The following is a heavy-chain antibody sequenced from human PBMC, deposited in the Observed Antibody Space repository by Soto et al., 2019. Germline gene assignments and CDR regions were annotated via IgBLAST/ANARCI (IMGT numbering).Heavy chain of an antibody. CDR1: GGSISNSNW. CDR2: IYHSGTT. CDR3: ARLSSGWYYFDC. V-gene: IGHV4-4*02. J-gene: IGHJ4*02. D-gene: IGHD6-19*01. Sequence: QVQLQESGPGLVKPSGTLSLSCAVSGGSISNSNWWSWVRQPPGKGLEWIGEIYHSGTTTYNPSLKSRVTLSVDKSKNPFSLRLSSVTAADTAVYYCARLSSGWYYFDCWGQGTLVTVSS.